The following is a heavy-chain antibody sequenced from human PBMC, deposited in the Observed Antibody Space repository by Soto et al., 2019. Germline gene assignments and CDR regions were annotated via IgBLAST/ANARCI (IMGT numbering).Heavy chain of an antibody. J-gene: IGHJ4*02. Sequence: GGSLRLSCAASGFTFSSYAMSWVRQAPGKGLEWVSAISGSGGSTYYADSVKGRFTISRDNSKNTLYLQMNSLRAEDTAVYYCALGYAFVGYYDFWSGSMVANLFDYWGQGTLVTVSS. D-gene: IGHD3-3*01. CDR2: ISGSGGST. CDR3: ALGYAFVGYYDFWSGSMVANLFDY. V-gene: IGHV3-23*01. CDR1: GFTFSSYA.